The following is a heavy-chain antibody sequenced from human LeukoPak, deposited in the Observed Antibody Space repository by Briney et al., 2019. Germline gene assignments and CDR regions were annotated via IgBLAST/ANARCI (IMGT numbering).Heavy chain of an antibody. V-gene: IGHV3-20*04. J-gene: IGHJ4*02. D-gene: IGHD3-10*01. CDR1: GFTFSSYS. CDR3: ARDQGVLRGPFDY. Sequence: GGSLRLSCAASGFTFSSYSMNWVRQAPGKGLEWVSGINWNGGSTGYADSVKGRFTISRDNAKNSLYLQMNSLRAEDTALYYCARDQGVLRGPFDYWGQGTLVTVSS. CDR2: INWNGGST.